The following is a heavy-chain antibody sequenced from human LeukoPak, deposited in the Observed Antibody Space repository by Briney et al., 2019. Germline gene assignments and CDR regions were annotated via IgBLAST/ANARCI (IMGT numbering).Heavy chain of an antibody. CDR3: AKDVLSLKESTHNYYYYYMDV. CDR1: GFTFSSYG. Sequence: GGSLRLSCAASGFTFSSYGMHWVRQAPGKGLEWVAVISYDGSNKYYADSVKGRFTISRDNSKNTLYLQMNSLRAEDTAVYYCAKDVLSLKESTHNYYYYYMDVRGKGTTVTVSS. J-gene: IGHJ6*03. D-gene: IGHD5/OR15-5a*01. CDR2: ISYDGSNK. V-gene: IGHV3-30*18.